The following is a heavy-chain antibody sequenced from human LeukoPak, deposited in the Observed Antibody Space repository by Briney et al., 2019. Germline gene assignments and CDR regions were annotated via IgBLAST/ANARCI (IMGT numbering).Heavy chain of an antibody. J-gene: IGHJ6*03. D-gene: IGHD5-24*01. CDR1: GGSISSSSYY. Sequence: SETLSLTCTVSGGSISSSSYYWGWIRQPPGKGLEWIGSIYYSGSTYYNPSLKSRVTISVDTSKNQFSLKLSSVTAAETAVYHWAREGRYRYGYNEYHSYMDIWGKGNTVTVSS. CDR2: IYYSGST. V-gene: IGHV4-39*07. CDR3: AREGRYRYGYNEYHSYMDI.